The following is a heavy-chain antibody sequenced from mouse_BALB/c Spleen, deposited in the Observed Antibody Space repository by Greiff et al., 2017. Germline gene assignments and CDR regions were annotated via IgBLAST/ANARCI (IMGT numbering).Heavy chain of an antibody. CDR3: ARRGITGDAMDY. Sequence: EVKLMESGGGLVQPGGSRKLSCAASGFTFSSFGMHWVRQAPEKGLEWVAYISSGSSTIYYADTVKGRFTISRDNPKNTLFLQMTSLRSEDTAMYYCARRGITGDAMDYWGQGTSVTVSS. CDR1: GFTFSSFG. V-gene: IGHV5-17*02. CDR2: ISSGSSTI. J-gene: IGHJ4*01. D-gene: IGHD2-4*01.